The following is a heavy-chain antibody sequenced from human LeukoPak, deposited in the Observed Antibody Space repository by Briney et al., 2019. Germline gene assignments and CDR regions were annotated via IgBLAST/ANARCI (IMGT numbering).Heavy chain of an antibody. V-gene: IGHV3-23*01. Sequence: GGSLRLSCAASGLTFSSYAMSWVRQAPGKGLEWVSAISGSGGSTYYADSVKGRFTISRDNSKNTLYLQMNSLRAEDTAVYYCAKAIYDSSGYSYYYYMDVWGKGTTVTVSS. CDR2: ISGSGGST. D-gene: IGHD3-22*01. CDR3: AKAIYDSSGYSYYYYMDV. CDR1: GLTFSSYA. J-gene: IGHJ6*03.